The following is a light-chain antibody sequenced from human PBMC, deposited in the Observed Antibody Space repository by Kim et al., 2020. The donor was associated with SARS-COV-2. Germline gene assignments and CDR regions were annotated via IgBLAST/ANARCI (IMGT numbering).Light chain of an antibody. V-gene: IGLV5-39*01. J-gene: IGLJ3*02. CDR2: YKSDSNK. CDR3: AIWYSNTWV. Sequence: FTGTLRSRIHVDIYNIVWYQHKPGSLPRYLLRYKSDSNKEQGSGVPSRFSGSKDASTNAGLLLISGLQSEDEADYYCAIWYSNTWVFGGGTQLTVL. CDR1: SRIHVDIYN.